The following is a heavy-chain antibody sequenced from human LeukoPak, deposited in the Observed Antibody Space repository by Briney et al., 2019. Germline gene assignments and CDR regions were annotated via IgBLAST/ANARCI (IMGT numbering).Heavy chain of an antibody. Sequence: GASVKVSCKASGYTFTGYYMRWVRQAPGQGLEWMGWINPNSGNTGYAQKFQGRVTITRNTSISTAYMELSSLRSEDTAVYYCARGTKSGLGESSVGYWGQGTLVTVSS. V-gene: IGHV1-8*03. CDR1: GYTFTGYY. D-gene: IGHD3-16*01. CDR2: INPNSGNT. CDR3: ARGTKSGLGESSVGY. J-gene: IGHJ4*02.